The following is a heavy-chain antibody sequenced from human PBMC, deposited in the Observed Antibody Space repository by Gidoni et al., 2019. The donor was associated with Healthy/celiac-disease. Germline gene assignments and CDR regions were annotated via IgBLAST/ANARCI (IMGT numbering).Heavy chain of an antibody. CDR3: ARDRRWLQFPTHSSFDY. D-gene: IGHD5-12*01. V-gene: IGHV4-38-2*02. CDR1: GYSISRGYY. J-gene: IGHJ4*02. Sequence: QVQLQESGPGLVKPSEPLSLTCTVSGYSISRGYYWGWIRQPPGKGLEWIGSIDHSGSTYYNPSLKSRVTISVDTSKNQFSLKLSSVTAADTAVYYCARDRRWLQFPTHSSFDYWGQGPLVTVSS. CDR2: IDHSGST.